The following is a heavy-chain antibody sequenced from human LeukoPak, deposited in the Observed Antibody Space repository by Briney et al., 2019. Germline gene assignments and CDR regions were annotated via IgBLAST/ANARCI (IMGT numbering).Heavy chain of an antibody. D-gene: IGHD6-19*01. J-gene: IGHJ4*02. CDR1: GFSFSDYN. Sequence: GGSLRLFCAASGFSFSDYNMHWVRQAPGKGLEWMAVISYHGINEYYADSVKGRFTISRDNSKSTLHLQMNSLRAEDTAVYYCAKVRWDNSGWYYLDTWGQGTLLTVSS. CDR3: AKVRWDNSGWYYLDT. CDR2: ISYHGINE. V-gene: IGHV3-30*18.